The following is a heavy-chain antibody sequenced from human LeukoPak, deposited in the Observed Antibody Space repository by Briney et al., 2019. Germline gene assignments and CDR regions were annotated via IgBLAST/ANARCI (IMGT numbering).Heavy chain of an antibody. V-gene: IGHV3-30*07. D-gene: IGHD3-22*01. J-gene: IGHJ4*02. Sequence: PGGSLRLSCEASGFKFFTFAMHWVRRAPGKGLEWVAIISYDGSNKYYGDSVKGRFTISRDNSKNTVYIQMNSLRVEDTAIYYCAKGNNYYDSSGHYDYWGQGTLVTVSS. CDR1: GFKFFTFA. CDR3: AKGNNYYDSSGHYDY. CDR2: ISYDGSNK.